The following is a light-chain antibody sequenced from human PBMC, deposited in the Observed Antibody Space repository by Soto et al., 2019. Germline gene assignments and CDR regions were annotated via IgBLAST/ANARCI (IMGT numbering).Light chain of an antibody. CDR3: SSYTSSSTITYV. CDR2: EVS. V-gene: IGLV2-14*01. CDR1: SSDVGGYNY. Sequence: QSVLTQPASVSGSPGQSITISCTGTSSDVGGYNYVSWYQQHPGKAPKLMIYEVSNRPSGVSNRFSGSKSGNTASLTISGLQAEDEADYYCSSYTSSSTITYVFGTGTKLTVL. J-gene: IGLJ1*01.